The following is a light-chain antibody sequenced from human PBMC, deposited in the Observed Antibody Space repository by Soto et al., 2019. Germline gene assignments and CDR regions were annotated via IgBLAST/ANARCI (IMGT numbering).Light chain of an antibody. CDR1: ESVSSW. J-gene: IGKJ4*01. CDR2: DAS. V-gene: IGKV1-5*01. Sequence: DIQMTQSPSTLSASGGDRVTITCRASESVSSWLAWYQEKPGKAPNLLIYDASSLESGVPSRFSGSGSGTEFALTIRSLQPDDFATYYCKQNNCYSPVLTFGRRTKV. CDR3: KQNNCYSPVLT.